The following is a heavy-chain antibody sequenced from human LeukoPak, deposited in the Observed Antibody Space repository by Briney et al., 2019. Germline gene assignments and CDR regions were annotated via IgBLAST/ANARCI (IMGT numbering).Heavy chain of an antibody. V-gene: IGHV4-34*01. D-gene: IGHD3-22*01. CDR2: INHSGST. J-gene: IGHJ4*02. Sequence: PSETLSLTCAVYGGSFSGYYWSWIRQPPGKGLEWIGEINHSGSTNYNPSLKSRVTISVDTSKNQFSLKLSSVTAADTAVYYCARGARISSALDYWGQGTLVTVSS. CDR3: ARGARISSALDY. CDR1: GGSFSGYY.